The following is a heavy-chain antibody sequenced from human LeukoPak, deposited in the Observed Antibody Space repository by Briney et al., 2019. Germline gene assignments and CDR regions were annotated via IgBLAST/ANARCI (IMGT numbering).Heavy chain of an antibody. CDR2: IYYSGST. V-gene: IGHV4-39*07. CDR3: ARQGGGYYYDSSGYYQTSYYFDY. Sequence: SVTLSLTCTVSGGSISSYYWGWIRQPPGKGLEWIGSIYYSGSTYYNPSLKSRVTISIDTSKNQFSLKLSSVTAADTAVYYCARQGGGYYYDSSGYYQTSYYFDYWGQGTLVTVSS. J-gene: IGHJ4*02. D-gene: IGHD3-22*01. CDR1: GGSISSYY.